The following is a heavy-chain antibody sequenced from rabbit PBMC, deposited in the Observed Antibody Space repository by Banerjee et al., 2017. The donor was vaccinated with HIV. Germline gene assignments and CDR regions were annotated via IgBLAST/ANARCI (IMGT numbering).Heavy chain of an antibody. CDR1: GFDFSSDA. D-gene: IGHD1-1*01. CDR2: ITSTSSGGT. CDR3: ARSYAVWGGYFKL. J-gene: IGHJ4*01. V-gene: IGHV1S45*01. Sequence: QEQLVESGGGLVQPEGSLTLTCTASGFDFSSDAMCWVRQPPGKGPEWIACITSTSSGGTGYASWAKGRFTISKTSSTTVTLQMTSLTAADTATYFCARSYAVWGGYFKLWGPGTLVTVS.